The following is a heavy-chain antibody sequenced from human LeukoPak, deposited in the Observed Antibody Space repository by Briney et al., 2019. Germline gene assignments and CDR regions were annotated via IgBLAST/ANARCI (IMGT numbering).Heavy chain of an antibody. D-gene: IGHD3-22*01. CDR1: GFTFSSYW. CDR2: IKQDGSEK. J-gene: IGHJ4*02. CDR3: ARAYYYDTSATPDY. V-gene: IGHV3-7*01. Sequence: GGSLRLSCAASGFTFSSYWMSWVRQAPGKGLEWVANIKQDGSEKYYADSVKGRFTISRDNSKNTLYLQMNSLRAEDTAVYYCARAYYYDTSATPDYWGQGTLVTVSS.